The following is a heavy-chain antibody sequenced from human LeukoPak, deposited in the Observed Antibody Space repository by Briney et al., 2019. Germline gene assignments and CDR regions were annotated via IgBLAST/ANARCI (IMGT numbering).Heavy chain of an antibody. Sequence: PSQTLSLTCTVSGGSISSGGYYWSWIRQHPGKGLEWIWYIYYSGSTYYNPSLKSRVTISVDTSENQFSLKLTSVTAADTAVYYCARSPEYYFDYWGQGTLVTVSS. D-gene: IGHD1-14*01. CDR2: IYYSGST. V-gene: IGHV4-31*03. CDR1: GGSISSGGYY. J-gene: IGHJ4*02. CDR3: ARSPEYYFDY.